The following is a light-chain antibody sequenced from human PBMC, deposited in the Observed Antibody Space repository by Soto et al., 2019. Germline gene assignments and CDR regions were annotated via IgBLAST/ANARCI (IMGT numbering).Light chain of an antibody. Sequence: EVVLTQSPGTLSLSPGARVTLSCRASQTVTNDYLAWYQQKDGQAXRLXIYDASTRATGVPDRFSGSGSGPEYTLTITRLEPEDFAVYSCQQYGFSPISFGQGTRLEIK. V-gene: IGKV3-20*01. CDR2: DAS. CDR1: QTVTNDY. CDR3: QQYGFSPIS. J-gene: IGKJ5*01.